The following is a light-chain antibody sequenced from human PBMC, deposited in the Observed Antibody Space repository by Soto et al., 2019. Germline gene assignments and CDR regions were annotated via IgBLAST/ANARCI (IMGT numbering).Light chain of an antibody. Sequence: EIVMTQSPATLSVSPGERATLSCRASQSVSSNLAWYQQKPGQAPRLLIYGASTSATGIPARFSGSGSGTEFSLPISSLQSEDFAVYYCQQYNNWPPHTFGGGTKVEIK. CDR3: QQYNNWPPHT. CDR2: GAS. V-gene: IGKV3-15*01. CDR1: QSVSSN. J-gene: IGKJ4*01.